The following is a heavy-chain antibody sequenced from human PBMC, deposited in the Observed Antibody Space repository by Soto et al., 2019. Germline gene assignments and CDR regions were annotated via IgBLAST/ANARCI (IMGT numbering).Heavy chain of an antibody. CDR1: GFTFSSYA. V-gene: IGHV3-23*01. CDR3: AKAPTYDFWSGYYTY. D-gene: IGHD3-3*01. CDR2: ISGSGGST. Sequence: GGSLRLSCAASGFTFSSYAMSWVRQAPGKGLEWVSAISGSGGSTHYADSVKGRFTISRDNSKNTLYLQMNSLRAEDTAVYYCAKAPTYDFWSGYYTYWGQGTLVTVSS. J-gene: IGHJ4*02.